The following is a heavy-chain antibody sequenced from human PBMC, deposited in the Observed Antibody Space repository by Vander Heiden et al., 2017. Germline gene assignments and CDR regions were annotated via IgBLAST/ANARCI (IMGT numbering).Heavy chain of an antibody. D-gene: IGHD3-10*01. CDR2: ISSSSSYI. Sequence: EVQLVESGGGLVKPGGSLRLSCAASGFTFSSYSMNWVRQAPGKGLEWVSSISSSSSYIYDADSVKGRFTISRDNAKNSLYMQMNRMRAEDTAVYYFASRYGSGPIDYWGQGTLVTVYS. J-gene: IGHJ4*02. V-gene: IGHV3-21*01. CDR1: GFTFSSYS. CDR3: ASRYGSGPIDY.